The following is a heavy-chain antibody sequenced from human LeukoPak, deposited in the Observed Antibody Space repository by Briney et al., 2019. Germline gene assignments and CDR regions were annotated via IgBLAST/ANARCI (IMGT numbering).Heavy chain of an antibody. CDR2: INSDGSST. CDR3: ARDPEKNYYDSSGYYNK. J-gene: IGHJ4*02. Sequence: PGGSLRLSCAASGFTFSSYWMHWVRQAPGKGLAWVSRINSDGSSTSYADSVKGRFTISRDNAKDTLYLQMNSLRAEDTAVYYCARDPEKNYYDSSGYYNKWGQGTLVTVSS. D-gene: IGHD3-22*01. CDR1: GFTFSSYW. V-gene: IGHV3-74*01.